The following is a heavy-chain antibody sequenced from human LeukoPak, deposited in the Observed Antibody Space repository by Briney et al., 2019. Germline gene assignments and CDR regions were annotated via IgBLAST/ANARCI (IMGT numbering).Heavy chain of an antibody. CDR1: GFTFGDYW. Sequence: GGSLGLSCAASGFTFGDYWMSWVRQAPGKGLEWVSSIKSSGSNIYYADSLQGRFTVSRDNAKSSLYLQMNSLRAEDTAVYYCARGVAGGSSTTNFDYWGQGTLVTVSS. V-gene: IGHV3-21*01. J-gene: IGHJ4*02. CDR3: ARGVAGGSSTTNFDY. D-gene: IGHD2/OR15-2a*01. CDR2: IKSSGSNI.